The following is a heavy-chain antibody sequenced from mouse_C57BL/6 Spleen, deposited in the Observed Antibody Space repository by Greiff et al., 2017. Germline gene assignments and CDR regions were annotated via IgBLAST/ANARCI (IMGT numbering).Heavy chain of an antibody. Sequence: VQLQQPGAELVMPGASVKLSCKASGYTFTSYWMHWVKQRPGQGLEWIGEIDPSDSYTNYNQKFKGKSTLTVDQSSSTAYMQLSSLTSEDSAVYYCARGSPFDYWGKGTTLTVSS. V-gene: IGHV1-69*01. D-gene: IGHD3-1*01. J-gene: IGHJ2*01. CDR3: ARGSPFDY. CDR2: IDPSDSYT. CDR1: GYTFTSYW.